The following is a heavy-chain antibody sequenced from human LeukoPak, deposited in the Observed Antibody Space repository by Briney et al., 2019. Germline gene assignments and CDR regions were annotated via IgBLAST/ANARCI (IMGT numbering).Heavy chain of an antibody. CDR1: GGAFSSYA. D-gene: IGHD3-22*01. CDR3: ARDIRSSGYYID. V-gene: IGHV1-69*05. J-gene: IGHJ4*02. CDR2: IIPIFGTA. Sequence: SVKVSCKASGGAFSSYAIRWVRQAPGQGLEWMGGIIPIFGTANYAQKFQGRVTITTDESTSTAYMELRSLRSDDTAVYYCARDIRSSGYYIDWGQGTLVTVSS.